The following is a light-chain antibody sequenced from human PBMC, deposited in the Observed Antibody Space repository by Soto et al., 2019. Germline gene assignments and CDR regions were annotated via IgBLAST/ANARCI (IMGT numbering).Light chain of an antibody. Sequence: QSALTQPASVSGSPGQSITMSCTGTSSDVGNYNYVSWYQHHPGKAPKLMIYDVSNWPSGISNRFSGSKSGNTASLTISGLQAEDEADYYSSSYTRTSAVIFGGGTKLTVL. CDR3: SSYTRTSAVI. CDR1: SSDVGNYNY. V-gene: IGLV2-14*03. J-gene: IGLJ2*01. CDR2: DVS.